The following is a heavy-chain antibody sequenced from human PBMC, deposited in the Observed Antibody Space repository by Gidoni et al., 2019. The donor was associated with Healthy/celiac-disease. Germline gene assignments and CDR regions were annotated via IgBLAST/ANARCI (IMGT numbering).Heavy chain of an antibody. D-gene: IGHD3-9*01. J-gene: IGHJ4*02. CDR1: GFTFSSYS. CDR3: ARDRELRYFDWLDLDY. CDR2: ISSSSSYI. Sequence: EVQLVESGGGLVKPGGSLRLSCAASGFTFSSYSMNWVRQAPGKGLEWVSSISSSSSYIYYADSVKGRFTISRDNAKNSLYLQMNSLRAEDTAVYYCARDRELRYFDWLDLDYWGQGTLVTVSS. V-gene: IGHV3-21*04.